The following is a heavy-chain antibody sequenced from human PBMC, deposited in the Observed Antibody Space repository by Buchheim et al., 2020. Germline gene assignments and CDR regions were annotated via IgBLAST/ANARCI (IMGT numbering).Heavy chain of an antibody. CDR1: GGSISSGGYY. J-gene: IGHJ4*02. Sequence: QVQLQESGPGLVKPSQTLSLTCTVSGGSISSGGYYWSWIRQPPGKGLEWIGRIYTSGSTNYNPSLKSRVTISVDTSKNQFSLKLSSVTAADTAVYYCARQALESGSYYLPIDYWGQGTL. CDR3: ARQALESGSYYLPIDY. D-gene: IGHD3-10*01. CDR2: IYTSGST. V-gene: IGHV4-61*02.